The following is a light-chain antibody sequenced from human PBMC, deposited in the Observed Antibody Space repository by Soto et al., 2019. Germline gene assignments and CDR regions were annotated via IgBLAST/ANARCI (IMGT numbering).Light chain of an antibody. Sequence: AIQLPQSPSSLSASVGDRVTINCRASQGISSALAWYQQKPGKAPKLLIYDASSLESGVPSRFSGSGSGTDFTLTISSLQPEDFATDYCQQFNNYPQWTFGQGTKVEIK. V-gene: IGKV1D-13*01. CDR3: QQFNNYPQWT. CDR2: DAS. CDR1: QGISSA. J-gene: IGKJ1*01.